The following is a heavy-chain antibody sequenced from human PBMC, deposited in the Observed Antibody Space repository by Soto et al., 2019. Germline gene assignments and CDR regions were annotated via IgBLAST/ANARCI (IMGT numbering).Heavy chain of an antibody. D-gene: IGHD4-17*01. CDR2: ISAYHGNT. Sequence: QGQLVQSGAEVKKPGASVKVSCKASGYTFHMFGYTWVRQAPGQGLEWVGWISAYHGNTAYGKKFQGRVSLSTDTTTSTAYMELRSLTYNDTAVYFCAITRRLSLNDYHGDYGPSMEDYWCEVNLLALSS. J-gene: IGHJ4*02. CDR3: AITRRLSLNDYHGDYGPSMEDY. CDR1: GYTFHMFG. V-gene: IGHV1-18*01.